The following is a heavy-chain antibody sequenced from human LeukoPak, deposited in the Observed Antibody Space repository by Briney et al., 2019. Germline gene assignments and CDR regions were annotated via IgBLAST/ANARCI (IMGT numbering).Heavy chain of an antibody. D-gene: IGHD3-10*02. CDR3: ARHPLKAYVSDWFDP. Sequence: SGTLSLTCAVSGGSINSINWWSWVRQPPGQGLEWIGEMYHTGGFNYNPSLKSRVTISLDKSQNQFSLRLSSVTAADTAVYFCARHPLKAYVSDWFDPWGQGTLVTVSS. CDR1: GGSINSINW. J-gene: IGHJ5*02. CDR2: MYHTGGF. V-gene: IGHV4-4*02.